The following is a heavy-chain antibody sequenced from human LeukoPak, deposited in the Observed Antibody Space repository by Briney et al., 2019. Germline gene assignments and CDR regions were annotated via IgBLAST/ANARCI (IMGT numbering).Heavy chain of an antibody. CDR2: ISGSGGST. CDR1: GFTFSSYA. Sequence: GGSLRLSCAASGFTFSSYAMSWVRQAPGKGLEWVSAISGSGGSTYYADSVKGRFTISRDNSKNTLYLQMNSLRAEDTAVYYCAKTPGYDSSGYGWYYYGMDVWGQGTTVTVSS. V-gene: IGHV3-23*01. J-gene: IGHJ6*02. CDR3: AKTPGYDSSGYGWYYYGMDV. D-gene: IGHD3-22*01.